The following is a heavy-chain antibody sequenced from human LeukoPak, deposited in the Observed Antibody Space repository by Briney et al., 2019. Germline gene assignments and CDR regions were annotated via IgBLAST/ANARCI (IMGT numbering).Heavy chain of an antibody. J-gene: IGHJ5*02. D-gene: IGHD2-2*01. CDR2: IIPIFGTA. Sequence: ASVKVSCKASGGTFSSYAISWVRQAPGQGLEWMGGIIPIFGTANYAQKFQGRVTISTDESTSTAYMELSSLRSEDTAVYYCARGDHCSSTSCYDWFDPWGQGTLVTVSS. CDR3: ARGDHCSSTSCYDWFDP. V-gene: IGHV1-69*05. CDR1: GGTFSSYA.